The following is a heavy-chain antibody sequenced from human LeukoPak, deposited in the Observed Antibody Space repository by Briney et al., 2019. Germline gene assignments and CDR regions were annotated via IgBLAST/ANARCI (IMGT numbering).Heavy chain of an antibody. D-gene: IGHD1-26*01. J-gene: IGHJ4*02. CDR3: ARDWVGATDY. CDR1: GFSFGSFW. Sequence: GGSLRLSCAGSGFSFGSFWMSWVRQAPGKGLEWVANIKQDGSEKYYVDSVKGRFTISRDNAKNSLYLQMNSLRAEDTAVYYCARDWVGATDYWGQGTLVTVSS. CDR2: IKQDGSEK. V-gene: IGHV3-7*01.